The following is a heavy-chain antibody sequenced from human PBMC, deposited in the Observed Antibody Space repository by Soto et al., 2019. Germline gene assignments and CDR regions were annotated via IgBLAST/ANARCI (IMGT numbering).Heavy chain of an antibody. Sequence: QVQLQQWGAGLLKPSETLSLTCAVYGGSFSGYYWSWIRQPPGKGLEWIGEINHSGSTNYNPSLKNRVTISADASKNQFSLKLSSAVAAATAADYCSSLQSSPPFFYYYYYYMDVWGKGTTVTVSS. V-gene: IGHV4-34*01. CDR2: INHSGST. CDR1: GGSFSGYY. J-gene: IGHJ6*03. CDR3: SSLQSSPPFFYYYYYYMDV. D-gene: IGHD4-4*01.